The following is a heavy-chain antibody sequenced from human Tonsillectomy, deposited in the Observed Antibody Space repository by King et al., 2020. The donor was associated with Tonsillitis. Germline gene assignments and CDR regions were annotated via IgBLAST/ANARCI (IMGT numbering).Heavy chain of an antibody. CDR1: GFTFSNAW. J-gene: IGHJ4*02. CDR3: TAGVLTPDY. Sequence: VQLVESGGGLVKPGGSLRLSCAASGFTFSNAWMNWVRQAPGKGLEGVGRIKRETDGGTTDYASPVKGRFTISREDSNNTLYLEMNSLKTEDTAVYYCTAGVLTPDYWGQGTLVTVSS. V-gene: IGHV3-15*01. CDR2: IKRETDGGTT. D-gene: IGHD3-9*01.